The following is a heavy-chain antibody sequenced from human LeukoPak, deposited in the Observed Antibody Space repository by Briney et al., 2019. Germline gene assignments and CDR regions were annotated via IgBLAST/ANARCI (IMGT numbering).Heavy chain of an antibody. Sequence: SETLSLTCTVSGGSISSYYWSWIRQPAGKGLEWIGRIYTSGSTNYNPSLKGRVTMSVDTSKNQSSLKLSSVTAADTAVYYCARGKYSSSWYTGYFDYWGQGTLVTVSS. CDR3: ARGKYSSSWYTGYFDY. V-gene: IGHV4-4*07. J-gene: IGHJ4*02. CDR1: GGSISSYY. D-gene: IGHD6-13*01. CDR2: IYTSGST.